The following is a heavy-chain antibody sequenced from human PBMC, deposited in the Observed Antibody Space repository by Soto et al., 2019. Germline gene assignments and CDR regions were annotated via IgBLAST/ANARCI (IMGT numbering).Heavy chain of an antibody. D-gene: IGHD4-17*01. V-gene: IGHV1-18*01. CDR3: ARGDYGDYLWFDP. Sequence: QVQLVQSGAEVKKPGASVKVSCKASGYTFTSYGISWLRQAPGQGLEWMGWISPYNGNTNYVQKVQGRVTMTTGTSTSTAYMEVRSLRSDDTAVYYCARGDYGDYLWFDPWGQGTLVTVSS. CDR2: ISPYNGNT. CDR1: GYTFTSYG. J-gene: IGHJ5*02.